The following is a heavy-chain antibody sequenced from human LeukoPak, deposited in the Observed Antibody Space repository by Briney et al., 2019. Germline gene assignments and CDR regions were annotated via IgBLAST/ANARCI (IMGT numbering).Heavy chain of an antibody. Sequence: GGSLRLSCAASGFTFSDYYMSWIRQAPGKGLEWVSAISGSGGSTYYADSVKGRFTISRDNSKNTLYLQMNSLRAEDTAVYYCAKDRYDRPFDYWGQGTLVTVSS. CDR3: AKDRYDRPFDY. CDR2: ISGSGGST. J-gene: IGHJ4*02. CDR1: GFTFSDYY. D-gene: IGHD3-22*01. V-gene: IGHV3-23*01.